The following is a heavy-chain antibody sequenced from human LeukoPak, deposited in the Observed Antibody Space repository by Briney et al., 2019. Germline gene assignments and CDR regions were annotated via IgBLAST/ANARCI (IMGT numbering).Heavy chain of an antibody. J-gene: IGHJ3*02. CDR2: IYYSGST. V-gene: IGHV4-30-4*01. CDR3: ARDLDRTTSVFDI. D-gene: IGHD1-14*01. CDR1: GGSISSGDYY. Sequence: TSQTLSLTCTVSGGSISSGDYYWSWIRQPPGKGLEWIGYIYYSGSTYYNPSLKSRVTISVDTSKNQLSLKLSYVTAADTAVYYCARDLDRTTSVFDIWGQGTMVTVSS.